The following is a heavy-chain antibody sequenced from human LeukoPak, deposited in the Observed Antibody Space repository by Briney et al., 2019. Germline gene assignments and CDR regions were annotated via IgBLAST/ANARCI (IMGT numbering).Heavy chain of an antibody. D-gene: IGHD3-9*01. CDR3: ARSYYDILTGYYMDRYFDY. Sequence: ASVKVSCKASGYTFTSYGISWVRQAPGQGLEWMGWTSAYNGNTNYAQKLQGRVTMTTDTSTSTAYMELRSLRSDDTAVYYCARSYYDILTGYYMDRYFDYWGQGTLVTVSS. CDR2: TSAYNGNT. J-gene: IGHJ4*02. V-gene: IGHV1-18*01. CDR1: GYTFTSYG.